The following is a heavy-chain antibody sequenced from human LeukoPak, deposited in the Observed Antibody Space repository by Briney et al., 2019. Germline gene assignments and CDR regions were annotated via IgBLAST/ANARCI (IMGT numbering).Heavy chain of an antibody. J-gene: IGHJ4*02. Sequence: GGSLRLSCAASGFTFSSYGMHWVRQAPGKGLDWISYISTTGRTIYYADSVKGRFTISRDNDRSSLYLQMNSLRAEDTALYYCARFRYNSTWGVFDYWGQGTLVTVSS. V-gene: IGHV3-48*04. CDR2: ISTTGRTI. CDR3: ARFRYNSTWGVFDY. CDR1: GFTFSSYG. D-gene: IGHD2/OR15-2a*01.